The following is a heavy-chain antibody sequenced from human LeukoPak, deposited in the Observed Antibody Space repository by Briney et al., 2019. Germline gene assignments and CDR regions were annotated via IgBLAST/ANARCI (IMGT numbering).Heavy chain of an antibody. D-gene: IGHD3-22*01. CDR2: IYPGDSDT. J-gene: IGHJ5*02. CDR3: ARQEVYYDSSGTKGGDWFDP. V-gene: IGHV5-51*01. Sequence: GESLKISFKGSGYSFTSYWIGWVRPMPGKGLEWMGIIYPGDSDTRYSPSFQGQVTISADKSISTAYLQWSSLKASDTAMYYCARQEVYYDSSGTKGGDWFDPWGQGTLVTVSS. CDR1: GYSFTSYW.